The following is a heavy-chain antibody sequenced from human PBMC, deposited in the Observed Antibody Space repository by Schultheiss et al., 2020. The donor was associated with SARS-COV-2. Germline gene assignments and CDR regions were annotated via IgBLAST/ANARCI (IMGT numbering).Heavy chain of an antibody. CDR2: MNPNSGNT. Sequence: ASVKVSCKASGYTFTSYDINWVRQATGQGLEWMGWMNPNSGNTGYAQKFQGRVTMTRNTSISTAYMELSSLRSDDTAVYYCARDRYCSSTSCYLDYYYYGMDVWGQGTTVTVSS. CDR3: ARDRYCSSTSCYLDYYYYGMDV. D-gene: IGHD2-2*01. V-gene: IGHV1-8*01. CDR1: GYTFTSYD. J-gene: IGHJ6*02.